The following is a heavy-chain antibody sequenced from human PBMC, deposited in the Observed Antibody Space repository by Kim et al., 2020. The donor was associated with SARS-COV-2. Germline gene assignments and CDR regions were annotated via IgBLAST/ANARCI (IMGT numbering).Heavy chain of an antibody. Sequence: ASVKVSCKVSGYTLTELSMHWVRQAPGKGLEWMGGFDPEDGETIYAQKFQGRVTMTEDTSTDTAYMELSSLRSEDTAVYDCATALVWGSDSDYYGMDVWGQGTTVTVSS. D-gene: IGHD7-27*01. V-gene: IGHV1-24*01. CDR2: FDPEDGET. J-gene: IGHJ6*02. CDR1: GYTLTELS. CDR3: ATALVWGSDSDYYGMDV.